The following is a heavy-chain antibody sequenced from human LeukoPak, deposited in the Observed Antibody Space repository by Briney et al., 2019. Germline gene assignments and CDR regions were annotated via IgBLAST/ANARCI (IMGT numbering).Heavy chain of an antibody. Sequence: ASVKVCCKASGYTFTGSYMHWVRQAPGQRLEWMGWINPNSGGTNYAQKFQGRVTMTRDTSISTAYMELSRLRSDDAAVYYCARDNPKLELCYWGQGTLVTVSS. CDR1: GYTFTGSY. CDR3: ARDNPKLELCY. J-gene: IGHJ4*02. D-gene: IGHD1-7*01. CDR2: INPNSGGT. V-gene: IGHV1-2*02.